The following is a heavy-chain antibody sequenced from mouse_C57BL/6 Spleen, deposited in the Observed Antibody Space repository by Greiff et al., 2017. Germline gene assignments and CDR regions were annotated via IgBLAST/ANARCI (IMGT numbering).Heavy chain of an antibody. J-gene: IGHJ4*01. CDR2: ISYDGSN. CDR3: AREIYYDYDRGAMDY. Sequence: EVQRVESGPGLVKPSQSLSLTCSVTGYSITSGYYWNWIRQFPGNKLEWMGYISYDGSNNYNPSLKNRISITRDTSKNQFFLKLNSVTTEDTATYYCAREIYYDYDRGAMDYWGQGTSVTVSS. CDR1: GYSITSGYY. D-gene: IGHD2-4*01. V-gene: IGHV3-6*01.